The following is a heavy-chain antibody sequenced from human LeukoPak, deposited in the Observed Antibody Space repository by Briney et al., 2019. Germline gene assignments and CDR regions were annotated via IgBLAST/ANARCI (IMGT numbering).Heavy chain of an antibody. J-gene: IGHJ4*02. CDR1: GGSISSYY. CDR2: IYYSGST. Sequence: SETLSLTCTVSGGSISSYYWSWIRQPPGKGLEWIGYIYYSGSTNYNPSLKSRVTISVDTSKNQFSLKLSSVTAADTAVYYCAREWERDGYDYWGQGTLVTVSS. CDR3: AREWERDGYDY. D-gene: IGHD5-24*01. V-gene: IGHV4-59*01.